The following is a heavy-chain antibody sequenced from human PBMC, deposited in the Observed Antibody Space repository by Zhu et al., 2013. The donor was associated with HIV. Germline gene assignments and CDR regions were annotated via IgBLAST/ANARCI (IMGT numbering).Heavy chain of an antibody. D-gene: IGHD3-22*01. CDR1: GYTFTGYY. J-gene: IGHJ4*02. CDR2: MNANSGAT. V-gene: IGHV1-2*02. CDR3: ARDGLIAFDS. Sequence: QVHLVQSGAEVKKPGASVKLSCKASGYTFTGYYLHWVRQAPGQGLEWMGWMNANSGATNQAQTFQGRVSMTWDTSITTAYLELSSLRSDDTAVYYCARDGLIAFDSWGQGTLVTVSS.